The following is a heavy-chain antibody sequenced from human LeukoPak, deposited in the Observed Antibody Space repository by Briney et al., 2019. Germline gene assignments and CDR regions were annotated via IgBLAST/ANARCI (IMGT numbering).Heavy chain of an antibody. CDR2: IYSGGST. D-gene: IGHD6-19*01. J-gene: IGHJ4*02. V-gene: IGHV3-66*01. CDR1: GFTVSSNY. Sequence: GGSLRLSCAASGFTVSSNYMSWVRQAPGKGLEWVSVIYSGGSTYYADSVKGRFTISRDKSKNTLYLQMNSLRAEDTAVYYCAKDRASGSGSYSYRGFDYWGQGTLVTVSS. CDR3: AKDRASGSGSYSYRGFDY.